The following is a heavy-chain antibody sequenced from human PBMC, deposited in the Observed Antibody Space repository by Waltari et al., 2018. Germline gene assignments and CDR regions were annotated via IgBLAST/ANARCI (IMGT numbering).Heavy chain of an antibody. CDR3: ARDSRLHCSGGSCYSNY. V-gene: IGHV3-30*02. CDR1: GFTFSSYG. Sequence: SCAASGFTFSSYGMHWVRQAPGKGLEWVAFIRYDGSNKYYADSVKGRFTISRDTSKNTLYLQMNSLRAEDTAVYYCARDSRLHCSGGSCYSNYWGQGTLVTVSS. CDR2: IRYDGSNK. J-gene: IGHJ4*02. D-gene: IGHD2-15*01.